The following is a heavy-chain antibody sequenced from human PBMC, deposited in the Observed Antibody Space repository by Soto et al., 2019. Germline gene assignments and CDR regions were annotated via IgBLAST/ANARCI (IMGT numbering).Heavy chain of an antibody. D-gene: IGHD2-15*01. J-gene: IGHJ4*02. CDR3: ARAYCSGGSCYQRGPNYFDY. Sequence: PSETLSLTCAVYGGSFSGYYWSWIRQPPGKGLEWIGEINHSGSTNYNPSLKSRVTISVDTSKNQFSLKLSSVTAADTAVYYCARAYCSGGSCYQRGPNYFDYWGQGTLVTV. CDR2: INHSGST. CDR1: GGSFSGYY. V-gene: IGHV4-34*01.